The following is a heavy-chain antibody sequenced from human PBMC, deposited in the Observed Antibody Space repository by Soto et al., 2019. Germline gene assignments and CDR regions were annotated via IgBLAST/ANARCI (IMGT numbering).Heavy chain of an antibody. D-gene: IGHD2-8*01. CDR3: ARDHPSSYCTNGVCLGWFDP. V-gene: IGHV1-18*04. CDR2: ISAYNGNT. Sequence: GASVKVSCKASGYTFTSYGISWVRQAPGQGLEWMGWISAYNGNTNYAQKLQGRVTMTTDTSTSTAYMELRSLRSDDTAVYYCARDHPSSYCTNGVCLGWFDPWGQGTLVTVS. CDR1: GYTFTSYG. J-gene: IGHJ5*02.